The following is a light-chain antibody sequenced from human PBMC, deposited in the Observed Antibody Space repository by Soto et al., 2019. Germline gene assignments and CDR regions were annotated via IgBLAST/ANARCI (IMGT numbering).Light chain of an antibody. CDR1: QSLLHSNGYNY. CDR2: LGS. V-gene: IGKV2-28*01. CDR3: MQDLQTVT. J-gene: IGKJ3*01. Sequence: DIVMTQSPLSLPVTPGEPASISCRSSQSLLHSNGYNYLDWYLQKPGQSPQLLIYLGSNRASGVPDRFSGSGSVTDFTLKISRGEAEEVGVYYCMQDLQTVTFGPGTKVDIK.